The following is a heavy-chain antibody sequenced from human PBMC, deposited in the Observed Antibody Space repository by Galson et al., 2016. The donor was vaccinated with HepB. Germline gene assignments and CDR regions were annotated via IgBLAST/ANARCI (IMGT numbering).Heavy chain of an antibody. V-gene: IGHV3-33*01. CDR1: GFTFSHYG. D-gene: IGHD3-3*02. Sequence: SLRLSCAASGFTFSHYGMHWVRQAPGKGLEWEAVIWYDGGNKFYAGSVQGRFTISRDNAKNTLYLQMSSLRAEDTAVYYCARGHDANSFILDYWGQGTLVTVSS. J-gene: IGHJ4*02. CDR3: ARGHDANSFILDY. CDR2: IWYDGGNK.